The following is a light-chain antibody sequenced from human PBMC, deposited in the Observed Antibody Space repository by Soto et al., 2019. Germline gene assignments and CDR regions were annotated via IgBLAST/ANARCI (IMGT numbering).Light chain of an antibody. CDR2: GNS. J-gene: IGLJ1*01. V-gene: IGLV1-40*01. Sequence: QSVLTQPPSVSGAPGQRVTISCTGSSSKNGAGYDVHWYQQLPGTAPKLLIYGNSNRPSGVPNRFSGSKSGNPASLTIFGFQAEDEADYYCSSYTSSSTLEVFGTGTKVTVL. CDR1: SSKNGAGYD. CDR3: SSYTSSSTLEV.